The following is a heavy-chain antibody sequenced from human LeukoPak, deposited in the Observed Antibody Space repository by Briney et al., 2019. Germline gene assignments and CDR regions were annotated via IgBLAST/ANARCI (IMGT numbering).Heavy chain of an antibody. CDR1: GFTVSSNY. V-gene: IGHV3-53*01. CDR2: IYSGGNT. CDR3: AREVHNWNDSWFDP. J-gene: IGHJ5*02. Sequence: GGSLRLSCAASGFTVSSNYMSWVRQAPGKGLEWVSVIYSGGNTYYADSVKGRFTISRDNSKNTLYLQMNSLRAEDTAVYYCAREVHNWNDSWFDPWGQGTLVTVSS. D-gene: IGHD1-20*01.